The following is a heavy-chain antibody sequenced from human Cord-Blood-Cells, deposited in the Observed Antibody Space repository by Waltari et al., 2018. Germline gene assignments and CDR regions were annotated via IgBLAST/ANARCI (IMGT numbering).Heavy chain of an antibody. V-gene: IGHV1-2*02. CDR1: GYTFTGYY. D-gene: IGHD3-10*01. Sequence: QVQLVQSGAEVKKPGASVKVSCKASGYTFTGYYIHWVGKAPGQGLEWMGWINPNSGGTNYAQKFQGRVTMTRDTSISTAYMELSRLRSDDTAVYYCVRVVRGPYYYYGMDVWGQGTTVTVSS. J-gene: IGHJ6*02. CDR3: VRVVRGPYYYYGMDV. CDR2: INPNSGGT.